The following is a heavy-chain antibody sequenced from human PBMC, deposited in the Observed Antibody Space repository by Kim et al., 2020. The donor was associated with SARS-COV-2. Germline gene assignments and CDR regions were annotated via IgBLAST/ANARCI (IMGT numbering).Heavy chain of an antibody. D-gene: IGHD5-12*01. V-gene: IGHV3-23*01. Sequence: SVKGRFTSPRDDSKNSLYLQMNSLRAEDTAIYYCAKAHSGLLYYYYGLDVWGQGTTVTVSS. CDR3: AKAHSGLLYYYYGLDV. J-gene: IGHJ6*02.